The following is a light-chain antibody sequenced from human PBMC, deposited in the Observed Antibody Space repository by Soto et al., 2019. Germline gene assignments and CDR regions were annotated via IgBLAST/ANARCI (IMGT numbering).Light chain of an antibody. J-gene: IGKJ1*01. CDR3: QQYNNWLWT. V-gene: IGKV3-15*01. CDR2: GAS. CDR1: QSISGN. Sequence: EIVMTQSPAALSVSPGESATLSVRASQSISGNLAWYQQKPGQAPRLLIYGASTRATGIPARFSGSGSGTEFTLTISSLQSEDFAVYYCQQYNNWLWTFGQGTKVDIK.